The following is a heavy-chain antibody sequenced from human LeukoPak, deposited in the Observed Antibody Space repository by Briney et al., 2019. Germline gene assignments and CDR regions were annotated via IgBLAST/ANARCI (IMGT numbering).Heavy chain of an antibody. V-gene: IGHV4-39*02. D-gene: IGHD2-15*01. CDR2: TSYSGNT. CDR1: GGPISSSFYN. Sequence: RPSETLSLTCTVSGGPISSSFYNCAWIRQSPGKGLEWIGSTSYSGNTYYNPSLKSRVSMSVDASNSQFSLRLRSVTAADTAIYYCARDRSPFYYYFMDVWGKGTTVSVSS. J-gene: IGHJ6*03. CDR3: ARDRSPFYYYFMDV.